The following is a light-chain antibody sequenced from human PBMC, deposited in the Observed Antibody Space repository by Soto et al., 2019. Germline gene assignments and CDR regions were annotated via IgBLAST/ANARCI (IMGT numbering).Light chain of an antibody. Sequence: EIVMTQSPATLSVSPGERATLSCRASQSVSSNLAWYQQKPGQAPRLLIYDASTRATGIPARFSGSGSGTEYTLTISSLQSEDSAVYSCQQCSWHPFTVTFGGGTKVEIK. CDR2: DAS. J-gene: IGKJ4*01. V-gene: IGKV3-15*01. CDR3: QQCSWHPFTVT. CDR1: QSVSSN.